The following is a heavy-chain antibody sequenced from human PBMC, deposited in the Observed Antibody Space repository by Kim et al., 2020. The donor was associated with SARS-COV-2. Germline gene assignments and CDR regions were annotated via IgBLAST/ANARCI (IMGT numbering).Heavy chain of an antibody. Sequence: YHPSPQSRVTISVDTSKNQFSLKLSSVTAADTSIYYCARFVGRFTAMINYWGQGTLVTVSS. V-gene: IGHV4-39*01. D-gene: IGHD5-18*01. J-gene: IGHJ4*02. CDR3: ARFVGRFTAMINY.